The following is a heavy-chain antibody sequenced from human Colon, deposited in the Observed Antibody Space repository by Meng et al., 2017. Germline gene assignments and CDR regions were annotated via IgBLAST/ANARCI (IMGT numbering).Heavy chain of an antibody. CDR3: ARDLSGYYSFVDY. V-gene: IGHV1-2*06. J-gene: IGHJ4*02. CDR2: INPNNGGA. Sequence: QGQLVRLGAEVKGPGASVKVSCKASGSTSTGYYMQWVRQAPGQGLEWMGRINPNNGGANYAQQFQGRVTMTTDTSISTAYMELSRLRSDDTAVYYCARDLSGYYSFVDYWGQGTLVTVSS. D-gene: IGHD3-22*01. CDR1: GSTSTGYY.